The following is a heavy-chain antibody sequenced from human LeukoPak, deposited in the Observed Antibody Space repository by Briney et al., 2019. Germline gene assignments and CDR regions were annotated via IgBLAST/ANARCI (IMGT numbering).Heavy chain of an antibody. D-gene: IGHD1-26*01. CDR2: ISGSGGST. CDR1: GFTFSSYA. CDR3: AKDNSEIGWELPPPLEY. Sequence: GGSLRPSCAASGFTFSSYAMSWVRQAPRKGLEWVSAISGSGGSTYYADSVKGRFTISRDNSKNTLYLQMNSLRAEDTAVYYCAKDNSEIGWELPPPLEYWGQGTLVTVSS. J-gene: IGHJ4*02. V-gene: IGHV3-23*01.